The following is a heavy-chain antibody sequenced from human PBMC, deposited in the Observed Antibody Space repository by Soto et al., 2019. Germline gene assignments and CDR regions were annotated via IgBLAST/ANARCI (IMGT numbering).Heavy chain of an antibody. J-gene: IGHJ4*02. V-gene: IGHV3-48*02. Sequence: DVQLVESGGGLVQPGGSLRLSCTASGFTFSSRAMNWVRQFPGRGLEWVSYISSSSSNIDYADSVKGRFTVSRDNAKNSLYLQMNTLRDEDTAVYYCASDRALGSNWYYYLESWGQGTLLTVAS. CDR3: ASDRALGSNWYYYLES. CDR2: ISSSSSNI. D-gene: IGHD3-16*01. CDR1: GFTFSSRA.